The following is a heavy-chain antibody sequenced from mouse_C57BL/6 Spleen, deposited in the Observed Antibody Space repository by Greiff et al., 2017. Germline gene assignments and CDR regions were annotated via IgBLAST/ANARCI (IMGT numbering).Heavy chain of an antibody. J-gene: IGHJ2*01. V-gene: IGHV1-39*01. CDR2: INPNCGTT. D-gene: IGHD1-1*01. CDR1: GYSFTDYN. CDR3: ASEDYGSSQGGDY. Sequence: VQLQQSGPELVKPGASVKISCKASGYSFTDYNMNWVKQSNGKSLEWIGVINPNCGTTSYNQKFKGKATLTVDQSSSTAYMQLNSLTSEDSAVYYCASEDYGSSQGGDYCGQGTPLTVSS.